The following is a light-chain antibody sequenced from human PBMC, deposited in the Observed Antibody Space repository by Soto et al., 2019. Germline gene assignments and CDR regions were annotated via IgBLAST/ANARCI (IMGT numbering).Light chain of an antibody. V-gene: IGKV3-20*01. CDR1: QTISSSY. CDR2: GSS. Sequence: EIVLTQSPGTLSLSPGERATLSCRASQTISSSYLAWYLQKPGQAPRLLIYGSSTRATGIPDRFSGGGSGTDFTLTINRLGPEDFAVYYCQHYASSPTWTFGQGTKVDIK. J-gene: IGKJ1*01. CDR3: QHYASSPTWT.